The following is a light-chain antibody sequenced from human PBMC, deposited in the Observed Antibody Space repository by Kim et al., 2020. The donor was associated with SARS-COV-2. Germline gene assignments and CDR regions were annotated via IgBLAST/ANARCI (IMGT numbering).Light chain of an antibody. CDR1: RSVSTN. CDR3: QQYNTWPPEYT. J-gene: IGKJ2*01. Sequence: EIVMTQSPATLSESPGGRATLSCRASRSVSTNLAWYQQKPGQAPRLLIYDASTRATDIPDRFSGSGSGTEFTLTISGLQSEDFAVYYCQQYNTWPPEYTFGQGTKLEIK. V-gene: IGKV3-15*01. CDR2: DAS.